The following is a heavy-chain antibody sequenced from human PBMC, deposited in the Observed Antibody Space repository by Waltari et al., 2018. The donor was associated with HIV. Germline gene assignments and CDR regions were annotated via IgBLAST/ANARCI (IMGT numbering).Heavy chain of an antibody. J-gene: IGHJ4*02. CDR2: ISMGSNYV. D-gene: IGHD6-13*01. Sequence: EVLLVESGGGLVKPGGSLRLSCSASGFTCSVDTMSWVRQAPGKGLEWVSSISMGSNYVFYADSLKGRFTISRDNTKNSLFLQMNSLSAEDTAIYYCARDDEAVAGPLDYWGQGSLVTVSS. CDR1: GFTCSVDT. V-gene: IGHV3-21*01. CDR3: ARDDEAVAGPLDY.